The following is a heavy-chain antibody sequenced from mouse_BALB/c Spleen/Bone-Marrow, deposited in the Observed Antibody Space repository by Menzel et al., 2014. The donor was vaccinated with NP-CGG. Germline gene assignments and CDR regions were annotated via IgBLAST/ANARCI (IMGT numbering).Heavy chain of an antibody. CDR3: ARYAYYRSLFAY. Sequence: QVQLQQSGAELARPGASVKMSCKASGYTFTSYTMHWVKQRPGQGLEWIGYINPSSGYANYNQKFKDKATLTADKSSSAAYMQLSSLTSVESAVYYCARYAYYRSLFAYRGQGTLVTVSA. V-gene: IGHV1-4*01. CDR2: INPSSGYA. CDR1: GYTFTSYT. D-gene: IGHD2-14*01. J-gene: IGHJ3*01.